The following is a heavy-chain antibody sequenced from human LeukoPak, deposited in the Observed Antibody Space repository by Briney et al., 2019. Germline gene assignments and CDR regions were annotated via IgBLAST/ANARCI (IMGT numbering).Heavy chain of an antibody. V-gene: IGHV3-9*01. D-gene: IGHD2-2*01. J-gene: IGHJ4*02. CDR1: GFTFDDYA. Sequence: PGGSLRLSCAASGFTFDDYAMHWVRQAPGKGLEWVSGISWNSGSIGYADSVKGRFTISRDNAKNSLYLQMNSLRAEDTAVYYCARGKGGYCSSTSCYRPNYFDYWGQGTLVTVSS. CDR2: ISWNSGSI. CDR3: ARGKGGYCSSTSCYRPNYFDY.